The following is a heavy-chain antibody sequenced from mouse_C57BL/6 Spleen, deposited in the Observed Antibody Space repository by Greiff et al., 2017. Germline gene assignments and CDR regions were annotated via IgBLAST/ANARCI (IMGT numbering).Heavy chain of an antibody. CDR2: IDPSDSYT. J-gene: IGHJ2*01. CDR1: GYTFTSYW. D-gene: IGHD2-1*01. CDR3: ARSDGNYGNYFDY. V-gene: IGHV1-59*01. Sequence: QVQLQQPGAELVRPGTSVKLSCKASGYTFTSYWMHWVKQRPGQGLEWIGVIDPSDSYTNYNQKFKGKATLTVDTSSSIAYMQLSSLTSEDSAVYYCARSDGNYGNYFDYWGQGTTLTVSS.